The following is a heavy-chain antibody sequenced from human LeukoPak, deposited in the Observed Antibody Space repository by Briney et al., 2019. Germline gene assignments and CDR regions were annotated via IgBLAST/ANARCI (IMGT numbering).Heavy chain of an antibody. CDR3: ARGGGTMIRGVSGNWFDP. V-gene: IGHV4-39*07. CDR1: GGSISSSSYY. Sequence: PSETLSLTCTVSGGSISSSSYYWGWIRQPPGKGLEWIGSIYYSGSTYYNPSLKSRVTISVDTSKNQFSLKLSSVTAADTAVYYCARGGGTMIRGVSGNWFDPWGQGTLVTVSS. J-gene: IGHJ5*02. D-gene: IGHD3-10*01. CDR2: IYYSGST.